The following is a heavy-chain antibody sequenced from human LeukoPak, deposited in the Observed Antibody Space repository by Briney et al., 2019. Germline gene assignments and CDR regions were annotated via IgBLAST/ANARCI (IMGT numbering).Heavy chain of an antibody. V-gene: IGHV4-34*01. CDR1: GGSFSGYY. D-gene: IGHD6-19*01. CDR2: INHSGST. CDR3: ARDWSSGWYYYGMDV. J-gene: IGHJ6*02. Sequence: PSETLSLTCAVYGGSFSGYYWSWIRQPPGKGLEWIGEINHSGSTNYNPSLKSRVTISVDTSKNQFSLKLNSVTPEDTAVYYCARDWSSGWYYYGMDVWGQGTTVTVSS.